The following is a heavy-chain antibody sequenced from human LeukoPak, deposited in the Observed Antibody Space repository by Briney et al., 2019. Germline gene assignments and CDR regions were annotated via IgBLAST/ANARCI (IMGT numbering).Heavy chain of an antibody. D-gene: IGHD2-2*01. Sequence: GASVKVSCKASGYTFTGYYMHWVRQAPGQGLEWMGWINPNSGGTNYAQKFQGRVTMTRDTSISTAYMELSRLRSDDTAVYYCARSRYCRSTSCYSFDYWGQGTLVTVSS. V-gene: IGHV1-2*02. CDR3: ARSRYCRSTSCYSFDY. CDR1: GYTFTGYY. CDR2: INPNSGGT. J-gene: IGHJ4*02.